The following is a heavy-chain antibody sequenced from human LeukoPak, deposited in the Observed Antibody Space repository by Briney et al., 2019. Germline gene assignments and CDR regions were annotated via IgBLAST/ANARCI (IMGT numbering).Heavy chain of an antibody. CDR2: IYYSGST. V-gene: IGHV4-59*01. CDR3: ARGPMTDFDY. Sequence: PSETLSLTCTVSGGSISSYYWSWIRQPPGKGLEWIGYIYYSGSTNYNPSLKSRVTISVDTSKNQFSLKLSSVTAVDTAVYYCARGPMTDFDYWGQGTLVTVSS. J-gene: IGHJ4*02. CDR1: GGSISSYY. D-gene: IGHD2-21*02.